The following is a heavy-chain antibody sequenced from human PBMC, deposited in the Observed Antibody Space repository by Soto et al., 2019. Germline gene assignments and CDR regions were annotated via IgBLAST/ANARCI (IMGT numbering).Heavy chain of an antibody. D-gene: IGHD3-10*01. J-gene: IGHJ4*02. CDR3: ASPFEKFLYFYY. CDR1: GGSISSNSYY. CDR2: ISYSGTT. V-gene: IGHV4-39*01. Sequence: PSETLSLTCTVSGGSISSNSYYWGWIRQPPEEGLEWIGSISYSGTTYYNPSLKSRVTISVDTSKNQFSLKLSSVTAADTAVYYCASPFEKFLYFYYWGQGTLVTVSS.